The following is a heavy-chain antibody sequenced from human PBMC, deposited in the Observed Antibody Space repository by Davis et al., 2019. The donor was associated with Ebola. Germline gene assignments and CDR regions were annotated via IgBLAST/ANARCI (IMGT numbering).Heavy chain of an antibody. CDR1: GYTFTSYY. J-gene: IGHJ6*02. D-gene: IGHD1-26*01. CDR2: INPSGGST. V-gene: IGHV1-46*01. Sequence: ASVKVSCKASGYTFTSYYMHWVRQAPGQGLEWMGIINPSGGSTSYAQKFQGRVTMTRDTSTSTVYMELSSLRSEDTAVYYCAREGGIVGATNYYYYGMDVWGQGTTVTVSS. CDR3: AREGGIVGATNYYYYGMDV.